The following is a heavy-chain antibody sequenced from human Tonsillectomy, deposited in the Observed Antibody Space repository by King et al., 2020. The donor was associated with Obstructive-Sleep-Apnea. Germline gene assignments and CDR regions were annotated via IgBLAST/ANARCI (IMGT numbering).Heavy chain of an antibody. CDR3: AKLVTVDSVVLTATAGWFDP. CDR2: ISGSGGST. J-gene: IGHJ5*02. V-gene: IGHV3-23*04. D-gene: IGHD2-21*02. Sequence: VQLVESGGGLVQPGGSLRLSCAASGFTFSSYGMSWVRQAPGKGLEWISGISGSGGSTYYADSVKGRFRISRANFENTLFLQMNSLRAEDTAVYYCAKLVTVDSVVLTATAGWFDPWGQGTLVTVSS. CDR1: GFTFSSYG.